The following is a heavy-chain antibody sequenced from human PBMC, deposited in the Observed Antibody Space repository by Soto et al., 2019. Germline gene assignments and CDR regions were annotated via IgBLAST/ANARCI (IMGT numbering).Heavy chain of an antibody. D-gene: IGHD2-2*02. J-gene: IGHJ4*02. Sequence: PGGSLRLSCAASGFTFSSYGMHWVRQAPGKGLEWVAVIWYDGSNKYYADSVKGRSTISRDNSKNTLYLQMNSLRAEDTAVYYCARDLISSTVVVPAAIGGPIDYWGQGTLVTVSS. V-gene: IGHV3-33*01. CDR1: GFTFSSYG. CDR3: ARDLISSTVVVPAAIGGPIDY. CDR2: IWYDGSNK.